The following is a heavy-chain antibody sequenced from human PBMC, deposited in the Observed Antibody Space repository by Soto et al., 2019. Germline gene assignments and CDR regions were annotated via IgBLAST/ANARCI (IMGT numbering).Heavy chain of an antibody. D-gene: IGHD3-10*01. CDR2: IGKTGSDV. J-gene: IGHJ4*02. V-gene: IGHV3-21*04. Sequence: PGGSLRLSCAASGFTFSSYAMSWVRQAPGKGLEWVSFIGKTGSDVHYADSVEGRFTISRDNARNSLYLQMNSLTADDTAVYYCAREIGNRLPYGPVDYWGQGTVVTVSS. CDR3: AREIGNRLPYGPVDY. CDR1: GFTFSSYA.